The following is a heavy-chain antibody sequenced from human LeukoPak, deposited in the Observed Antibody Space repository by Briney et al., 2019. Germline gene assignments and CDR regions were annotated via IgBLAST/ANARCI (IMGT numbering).Heavy chain of an antibody. CDR3: ARDSSSGYYFDY. CDR1: GFTFSSYG. CDR2: LWYDGSNK. V-gene: IGHV3-33*01. Sequence: GRSLRLSCAASGFTFSSYGMHWVRQAPGKGLEWVAVLWYDGSNKYYADSVKGRFTISRDNSKNTLYLQMNSLRAEDTAVYYCARDSSSGYYFDYWGQGTLVTVSS. J-gene: IGHJ4*02. D-gene: IGHD3-22*01.